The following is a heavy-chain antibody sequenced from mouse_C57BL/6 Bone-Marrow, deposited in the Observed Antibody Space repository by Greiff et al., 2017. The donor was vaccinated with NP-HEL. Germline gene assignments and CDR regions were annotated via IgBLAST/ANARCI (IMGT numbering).Heavy chain of an antibody. V-gene: IGHV14-4*01. CDR2: IDPENGDT. CDR3: TTWEYYGSSYGYFDV. CDR1: GFNIKDDY. D-gene: IGHD1-1*01. Sequence: VQLQQSGAELVRPGASVKLSCTASGFNIKDDYMHWVKQRPEQGLEWIGWIDPENGDTEYASKFQGKATITADTSSNTAYLQLSSLTSEDTAVYYCTTWEYYGSSYGYFDVWGTGTTVTVSS. J-gene: IGHJ1*03.